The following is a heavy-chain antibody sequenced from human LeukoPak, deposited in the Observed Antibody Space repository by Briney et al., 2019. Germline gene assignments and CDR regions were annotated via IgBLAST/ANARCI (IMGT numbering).Heavy chain of an antibody. D-gene: IGHD5-18*01. V-gene: IGHV3-7*05. J-gene: IGHJ1*01. CDR2: INQDGSVK. CDR1: GFTFSRDW. Sequence: GGSLRLSCAASGFTFSRDWMSWVRQAPGKRLEWVANINQDGSVKDYVDPVKGRFTISRDNAKSSLYLQMNSLRVEDTAVYYCARGTAWGQGTLVTVSA. CDR3: ARGTA.